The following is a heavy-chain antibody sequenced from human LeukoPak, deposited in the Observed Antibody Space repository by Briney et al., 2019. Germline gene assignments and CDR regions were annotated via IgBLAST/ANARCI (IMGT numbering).Heavy chain of an antibody. V-gene: IGHV1-8*03. CDR1: GYTFTSYG. Sequence: ASVKVSCKASGYTFTSYGINWVRQATGQGLEWMGWMNPNSGNTGYAQKFQGRVTITRNTSISTAYMELSSLRSEDTAVYYCARGRVSIFGVVIMDYYYYYMDVWGKGTTVTVSS. J-gene: IGHJ6*03. CDR3: ARGRVSIFGVVIMDYYYYYMDV. D-gene: IGHD3-3*01. CDR2: MNPNSGNT.